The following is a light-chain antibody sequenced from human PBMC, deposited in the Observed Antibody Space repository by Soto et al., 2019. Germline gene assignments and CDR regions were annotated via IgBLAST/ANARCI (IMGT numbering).Light chain of an antibody. J-gene: IGKJ1*01. V-gene: IGKV1-5*03. CDR1: QSVSGW. CDR3: LQYATYAKT. Sequence: DIQMTQSPSTLSASVGATVNVTCRASQSVSGWLAWYQQKPGKAPNLLIYKASTLESGVPSRFSGSGSGTEFTLTISSLQPDDFASYYCLQYATYAKTFGQGTKVDI. CDR2: KAS.